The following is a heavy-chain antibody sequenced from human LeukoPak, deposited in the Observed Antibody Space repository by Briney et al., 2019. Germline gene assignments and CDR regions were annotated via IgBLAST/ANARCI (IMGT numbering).Heavy chain of an antibody. D-gene: IGHD6-13*01. Sequence: SETLSLTCAVYGGSFSGYYWSWIRQPPGKGLEWIGEINHSGSTNYNPSLKSRVTISVDTSKKQFSLKLSSVTAADTAVYYCARVVAAAGEQCWGQGTLVTVSS. CDR3: ARVVAAAGEQC. J-gene: IGHJ4*02. V-gene: IGHV4-34*01. CDR1: GGSFSGYY. CDR2: INHSGST.